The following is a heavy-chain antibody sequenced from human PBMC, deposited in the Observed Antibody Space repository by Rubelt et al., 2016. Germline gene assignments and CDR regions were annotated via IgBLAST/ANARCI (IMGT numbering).Heavy chain of an antibody. V-gene: IGHV2-70*15. Sequence: QVTLRESGPALVKPTQTLTLTCTFSGFSLSTSGMCVSWIRQPPGKALEWLARIDWDDDKYYSTSMKTRLTISKDTLKNQLVLTMTNMDPVDTATYYCARILLPDYYDSSGGMDVWGQGTTVTVSS. J-gene: IGHJ6*02. CDR2: IDWDDDK. CDR1: GFSLSTSGMC. CDR3: ARILLPDYYDSSGGMDV. D-gene: IGHD3-22*01.